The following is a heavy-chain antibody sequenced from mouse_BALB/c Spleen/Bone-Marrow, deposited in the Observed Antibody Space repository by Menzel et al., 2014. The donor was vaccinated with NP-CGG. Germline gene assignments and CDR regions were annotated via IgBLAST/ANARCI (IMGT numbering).Heavy chain of an antibody. CDR2: IHPNSGNT. J-gene: IGHJ2*01. CDR3: ARHHRYADYFDY. D-gene: IGHD2-14*01. CDR1: GYTFTSSW. Sequence: VQLQQSGSVLVRPGASVKLSCKASGYTFTSSWMHWAQQRPGQGLEWIGEIHPNSGNTNYNEKFKGKATLTVDTSSTTASVDLSSLTAEDSAVYYCARHHRYADYFDYWGQGPTLTVSS. V-gene: IGHV1S130*01.